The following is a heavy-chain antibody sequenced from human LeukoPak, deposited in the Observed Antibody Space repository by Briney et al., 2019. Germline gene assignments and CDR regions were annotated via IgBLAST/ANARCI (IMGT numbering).Heavy chain of an antibody. CDR2: IYYSGST. D-gene: IGHD5-18*01. CDR3: ARRRVWIQLWSFPEVNWFDP. CDR1: GGSISSYY. V-gene: IGHV4-59*12. J-gene: IGHJ5*02. Sequence: SETLSLTCTVSGGSISSYYWSWIRQPPGKGLEWIGYIYYSGSTNYNPSLKSRVTISVDTSKNQFSLKLSSVTAADTAVYYCARRRVWIQLWSFPEVNWFDPWGQGTLVTVSS.